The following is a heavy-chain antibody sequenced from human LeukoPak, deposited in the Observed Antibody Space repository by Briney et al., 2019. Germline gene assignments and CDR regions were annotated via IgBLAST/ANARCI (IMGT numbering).Heavy chain of an antibody. CDR3: ARDRGDFPNFDI. Sequence: ASVKVSCKASGYTFSNYGVSWVRQAPGQGLEWMGWISANNGDTNYVQNVQDRVTMTTDTSTSTAYMELRSLRSDDTAVYYCARDRGDFPNFDIWGQGTMVTVSS. CDR1: GYTFSNYG. V-gene: IGHV1-18*01. CDR2: ISANNGDT. D-gene: IGHD3-10*01. J-gene: IGHJ3*02.